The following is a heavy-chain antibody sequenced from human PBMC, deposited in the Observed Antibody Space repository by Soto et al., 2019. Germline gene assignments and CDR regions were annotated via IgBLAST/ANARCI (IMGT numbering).Heavy chain of an antibody. CDR2: IYYSGST. Sequence: QLLLKESGPGLVKPSETLSLTCAVSGGSFINYSYYWGWIRQPPGKGLEWIGSIYYSGSTFYNPSLNNRSTRSVDTSTNLFFLKLNSVTAAHTAVGDCARHYPDSFDVWGPRTMVTVSS. J-gene: IGHJ3*01. CDR1: GGSFINYSYY. V-gene: IGHV4-39*01. CDR3: ARHYPDSFDV.